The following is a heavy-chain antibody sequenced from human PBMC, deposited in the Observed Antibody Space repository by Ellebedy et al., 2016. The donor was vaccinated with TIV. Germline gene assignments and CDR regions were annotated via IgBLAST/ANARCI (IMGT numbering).Heavy chain of an antibody. CDR2: ISAYNGNT. J-gene: IGHJ2*01. CDR3: ARAAPPRLMTTVTPYWYFDL. V-gene: IGHV1-18*01. CDR1: GYTFSSYG. D-gene: IGHD4-17*01. Sequence: AASVKVFCKASGYTFSSYGIGWVRQAPGQGLEWMGWISAYNGNTNYAQKLQGRVTMTTDTSTSTAYMELRSLRSDDTAVYYCARAAPPRLMTTVTPYWYFDLWGRGTLVTVSS.